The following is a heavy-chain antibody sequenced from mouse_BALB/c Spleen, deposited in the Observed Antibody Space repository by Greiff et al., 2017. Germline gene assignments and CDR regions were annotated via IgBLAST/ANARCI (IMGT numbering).Heavy chain of an antibody. CDR1: GFTFSDYY. CDR3: AREMITGFAY. CDR2: ISDGGSYT. Sequence: EVKVVESGGGLVKPGGSLKLSCAASGFTFSDYYMYWVRQTPEKRLEWVATISDGGSYTYYPDSVKGRFTISRDNAKNNLYLQMSSLKSEDTAMYYCAREMITGFAYWGQGTLVTVSA. D-gene: IGHD2-4*01. J-gene: IGHJ3*01. V-gene: IGHV5-4*02.